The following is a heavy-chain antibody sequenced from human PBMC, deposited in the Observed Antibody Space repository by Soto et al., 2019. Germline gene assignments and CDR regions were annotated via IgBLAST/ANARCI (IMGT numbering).Heavy chain of an antibody. CDR2: IYYSGST. J-gene: IGHJ4*02. V-gene: IGHV4-39*01. D-gene: IGHD5-18*01. CDR1: GGSISSSSYY. CDR3: ARDPGYSYGSPY. Sequence: PSETLCLTCTVSGGSISSSSYYWGWIRQPPGKGLEWIGSIYYSGSTYYNPSLKSRVTISVDTSKNQFSLKLSSVTAADTAVYYCARDPGYSYGSPYWGQGTLVTVSS.